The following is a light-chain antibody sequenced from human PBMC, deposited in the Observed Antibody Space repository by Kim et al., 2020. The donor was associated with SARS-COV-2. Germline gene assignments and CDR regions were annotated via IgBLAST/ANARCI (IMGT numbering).Light chain of an antibody. J-gene: IGLJ1*01. CDR2: QDN. V-gene: IGLV3-1*01. Sequence: PGQTASITCSGYKLGDKYVSWYQQKPGKSPVVVIYQDNPRPSGIPERFSGSNSGNTATLTISGTQAMDEADYYCQAWDSSTHNYVFGAGTKVTVL. CDR3: QAWDSSTHNYV. CDR1: KLGDKY.